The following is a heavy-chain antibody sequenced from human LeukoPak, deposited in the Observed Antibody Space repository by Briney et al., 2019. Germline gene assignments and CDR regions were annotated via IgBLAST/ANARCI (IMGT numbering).Heavy chain of an antibody. CDR2: ITPILGIA. V-gene: IGHV1-69*04. CDR3: ASGPNWFDP. CDR1: GGTFSSYA. J-gene: IGHJ5*02. Sequence: GASVKVSCKASGGTFSSYAISWVRQAPGQGLEWMGRITPILGIANYAQKFQGRVTITADKSTSTAYMELSSLRSEDTAVYYCASGPNWFDPWGQGTLVTVSS.